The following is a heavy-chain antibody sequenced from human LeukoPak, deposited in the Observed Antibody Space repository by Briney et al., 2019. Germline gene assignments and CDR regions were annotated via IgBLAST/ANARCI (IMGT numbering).Heavy chain of an antibody. CDR2: IYHSGST. J-gene: IGHJ4*02. CDR1: GGSISSSNW. CDR3: AREVFGTEYCSSTSCYSD. Sequence: SETLSLTCAVSGGSISSSNWWSWVRQPPGKGLEWIGEIYHSGSTNYNPSLKSRVTISVDKSKNQFSLKLSSVTAADTAVYYCAREVFGTEYCSSTSCYSDWGQGTLVTVSS. D-gene: IGHD2-2*01. V-gene: IGHV4-4*02.